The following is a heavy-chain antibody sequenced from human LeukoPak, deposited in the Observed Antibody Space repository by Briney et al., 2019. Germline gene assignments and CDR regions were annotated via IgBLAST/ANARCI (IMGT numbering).Heavy chain of an antibody. CDR3: ARVDDRGHYYDSSGPRKLFDY. Sequence: GASVKVSCKASGYTFTGYYMHWVRQAPGQGLEWMGWINPNSGGKNYAQKFQGRVTMTRDTSISTAYMEMSRLRSDDTAVYYCARVDDRGHYYDSSGPRKLFDYWGQGTLVTVSS. CDR1: GYTFTGYY. CDR2: INPNSGGK. D-gene: IGHD3-22*01. J-gene: IGHJ4*02. V-gene: IGHV1-2*02.